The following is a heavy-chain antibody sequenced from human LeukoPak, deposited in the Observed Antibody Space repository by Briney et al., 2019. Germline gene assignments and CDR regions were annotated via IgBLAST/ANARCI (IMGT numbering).Heavy chain of an antibody. D-gene: IGHD3-10*01. J-gene: IGHJ3*02. CDR3: AKGMWVVRGVIGDAFDI. V-gene: IGHV3-11*05. Sequence: GGSLRLSCAASGFTFSDYYMSWIRQAPGKGLEWVSYISSSSSYTNYADSVKGRFTIYRDNAKNSLYLKMNSLRVEDTAVYYCAKGMWVVRGVIGDAFDIWGQGTMVTVSS. CDR1: GFTFSDYY. CDR2: ISSSSSYT.